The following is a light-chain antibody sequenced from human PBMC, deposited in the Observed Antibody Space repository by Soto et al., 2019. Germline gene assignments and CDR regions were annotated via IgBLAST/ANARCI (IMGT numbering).Light chain of an antibody. J-gene: IGKJ1*01. CDR3: QQYNNYWT. CDR1: QSVNSW. CDR2: RAS. Sequence: DVQMTQTTSTLSASIGDTVTITCRASQSVNSWLAWYQQKPGKAPKLLIYRASRLESGVPSRFSGSGSETDFTLTIASLQPDDYATYYCQQYNNYWTFGQGTKVEIK. V-gene: IGKV1-5*03.